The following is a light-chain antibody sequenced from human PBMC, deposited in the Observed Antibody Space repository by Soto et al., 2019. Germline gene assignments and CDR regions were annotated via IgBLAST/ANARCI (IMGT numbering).Light chain of an antibody. J-gene: IGKJ1*01. V-gene: IGKV1-5*01. CDR2: GAS. CDR1: QSVGTW. Sequence: DIQMTQSPSTLSASVGDTVTITCRASQSVGTWVAWYQQKPGKAPKLLIYGASNLESGVPSRFSGSGYGTEFTLTITTLQPDDFATYFCQQYNRNTWSFGPGTKVDIK. CDR3: QQYNRNTWS.